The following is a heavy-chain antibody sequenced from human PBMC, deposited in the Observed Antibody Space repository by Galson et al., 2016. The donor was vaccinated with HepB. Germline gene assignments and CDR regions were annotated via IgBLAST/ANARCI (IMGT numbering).Heavy chain of an antibody. Sequence: SLRLSCAASGFTFSSSYMHWVRQAPGQGLVWVSRISSDGSRTSYADSVKGRFTISRDNTKSTLSLQMNSLRADDTAVYYCARPVNGWEYGLDVWGQGTTVTVSS. V-gene: IGHV3-74*01. CDR2: ISSDGSRT. J-gene: IGHJ6*02. CDR1: GFTFSSSY. D-gene: IGHD1-26*01. CDR3: ARPVNGWEYGLDV.